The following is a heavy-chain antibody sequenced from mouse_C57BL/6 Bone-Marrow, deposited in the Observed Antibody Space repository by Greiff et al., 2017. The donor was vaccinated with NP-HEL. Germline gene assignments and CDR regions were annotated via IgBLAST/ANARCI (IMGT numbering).Heavy chain of an antibody. Sequence: EVQGVESGGGLVKPGGSLKLSCAASGFTFSSYAMSWVRQTPEKRLEWVATISDGGSYTYYPDNVKGRFTISRDNAKNNLYLQMSHLKSEDTAMYYCARALYYGNFDYWGQGTILTVSS. D-gene: IGHD2-1*01. J-gene: IGHJ2*01. CDR3: ARALYYGNFDY. CDR1: GFTFSSYA. V-gene: IGHV5-4*01. CDR2: ISDGGSYT.